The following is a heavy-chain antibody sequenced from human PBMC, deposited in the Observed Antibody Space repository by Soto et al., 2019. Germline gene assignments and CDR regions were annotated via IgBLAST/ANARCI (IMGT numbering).Heavy chain of an antibody. D-gene: IGHD3-10*01. CDR1: GGSISAFY. J-gene: IGHJ3*02. Sequence: NPSETLSLTCSVRGGSISAFYWNWIRQPAGKEPEWIGRIYASGHTNYNPSLESRVTMSIDTSKHQFSLKLNSVSAADTAVYYCARSPSTSTMGFFDIWGQGTMVTVS. CDR3: ARSPSTSTMGFFDI. V-gene: IGHV4-4*07. CDR2: IYASGHT.